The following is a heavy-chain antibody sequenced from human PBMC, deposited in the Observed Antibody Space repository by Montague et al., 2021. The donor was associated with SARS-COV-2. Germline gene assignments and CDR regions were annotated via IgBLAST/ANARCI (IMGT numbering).Heavy chain of an antibody. Sequence: TLSLTCIVSGGSISSSDYSWSWIRQPPGKGLEWIGYIYQSGSAYYXPSLKSRVTISMDTPNSQFSLNLRSVTAADTGLYYCATGARMYGMDVWGQGTTVTVSS. CDR1: GGSISSSDYS. CDR3: ATGARMYGMDV. D-gene: IGHD3-10*01. CDR2: IYQSGSA. V-gene: IGHV4-30-2*01. J-gene: IGHJ6*02.